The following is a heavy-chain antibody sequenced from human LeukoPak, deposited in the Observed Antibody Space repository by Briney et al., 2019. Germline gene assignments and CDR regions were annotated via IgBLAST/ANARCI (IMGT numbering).Heavy chain of an antibody. V-gene: IGHV3-33*06. CDR2: IWNDGSYK. Sequence: GGSLRLSCAASGFIFSNYGMRWVRQAPGKGLEWVAVIWNDGSYKYYADSVKGRFTISRDNSKNTLYLQMNSLRAEDTAVYYCAKSAEVVLRFLGVIDYWGQGTLVTVSS. CDR3: AKSAEVVLRFLGVIDY. D-gene: IGHD3-3*01. CDR1: GFIFSNYG. J-gene: IGHJ4*02.